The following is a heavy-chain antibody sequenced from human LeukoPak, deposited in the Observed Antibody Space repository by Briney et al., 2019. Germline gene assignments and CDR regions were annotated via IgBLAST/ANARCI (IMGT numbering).Heavy chain of an antibody. CDR3: ARDFIFNSGWYVDY. Sequence: ASVKVSCKASGYTFTAYSIHWVRQAPGQGLEWLGWINPNSGGTDYAQKFQGRVTMTRDTSIRTAYMELSRLRSDDTAVYYCARDFIFNSGWYVDYWGQGTLVTVSS. CDR1: GYTFTAYS. J-gene: IGHJ4*02. CDR2: INPNSGGT. V-gene: IGHV1-2*02. D-gene: IGHD6-19*01.